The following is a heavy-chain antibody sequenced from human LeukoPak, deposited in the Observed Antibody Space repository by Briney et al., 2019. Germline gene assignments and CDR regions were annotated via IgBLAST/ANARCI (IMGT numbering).Heavy chain of an antibody. J-gene: IGHJ4*02. CDR2: ISSSSSYI. Sequence: PGGSLRLSCAASGFTFSTYAMHWVRQAPGKGLEWVSSISSSSSYIYYADSVKGRFTISRDNAKNSLYLQMTGLRAEDTAVYYCARTGITVAPPFDYWGQGTLVTVSS. CDR1: GFTFSTYA. V-gene: IGHV3-21*01. D-gene: IGHD4-23*01. CDR3: ARTGITVAPPFDY.